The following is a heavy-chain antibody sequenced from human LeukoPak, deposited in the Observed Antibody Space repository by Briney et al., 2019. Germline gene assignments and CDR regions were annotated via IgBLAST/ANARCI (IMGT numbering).Heavy chain of an antibody. CDR2: IYYSGST. J-gene: IGHJ1*01. V-gene: IGHV4-59*08. CDR3: ALGTVTTYAEYFQH. CDR1: GGSISSYY. D-gene: IGHD4-11*01. Sequence: PSETLSLTCTVSGGSISSYYWSWIRQPPGKGLEWIGYIYYSGSTNYNPSLKSRVTISVDTSKNQFSLKLSSVTAADTAVHYCALGTVTTYAEYFQHWGQGTLVTVSS.